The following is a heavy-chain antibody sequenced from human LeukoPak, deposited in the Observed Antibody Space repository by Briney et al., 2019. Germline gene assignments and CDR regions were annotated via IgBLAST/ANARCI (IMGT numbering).Heavy chain of an antibody. CDR3: VRAKLRRLYFDY. CDR2: INHSGST. J-gene: IGHJ4*02. V-gene: IGHV4-34*01. Sequence: SETLSLTCAVYGGSFSGYYWSWIRQPPGKGLEWIGEINHSGSTSYNPSLKSRVTISVDTSKNQFSLKLSSVTAADTAVYYCVRAKLRRLYFDYWGQGTLVTVSS. D-gene: IGHD6-25*01. CDR1: GGSFSGYY.